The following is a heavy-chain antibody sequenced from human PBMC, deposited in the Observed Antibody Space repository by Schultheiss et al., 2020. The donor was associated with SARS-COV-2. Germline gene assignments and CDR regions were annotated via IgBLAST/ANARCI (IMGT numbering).Heavy chain of an antibody. CDR1: GGSVTSSTYY. V-gene: IGHV4-39*01. Sequence: SQTLSLTCTVSGGSVTSSTYYWGWIRQPPGKGLEWIGSISYRGSTYYKPSLKSRVTISIDTSQNQFSLKLTSVTATDTAVYYCARRTFETDRPFDDWGQGILVTVSS. J-gene: IGHJ4*02. D-gene: IGHD1-14*01. CDR2: ISYRGST. CDR3: ARRTFETDRPFDD.